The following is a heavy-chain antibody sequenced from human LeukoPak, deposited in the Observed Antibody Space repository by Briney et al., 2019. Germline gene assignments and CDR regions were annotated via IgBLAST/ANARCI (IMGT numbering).Heavy chain of an antibody. CDR1: GYTFTGYY. Sequence: ASVKVSCKASGYTFTGYYMHWVRQAPGQGLEWMGWINPNSGGTNYAQKFQGRVTMTRDTSISTAYMELSRLRSDDTAVYYCARDHSVVVPAAINYYYGMDVWGQGTTDTVS. CDR2: INPNSGGT. J-gene: IGHJ6*02. D-gene: IGHD2-2*02. V-gene: IGHV1-2*02. CDR3: ARDHSVVVPAAINYYYGMDV.